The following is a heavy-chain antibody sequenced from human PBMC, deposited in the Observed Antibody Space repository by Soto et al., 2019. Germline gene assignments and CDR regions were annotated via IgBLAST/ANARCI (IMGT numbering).Heavy chain of an antibody. V-gene: IGHV3-30*18. CDR1: GFTFSSYG. Sequence: GGSLRLSCAASGFTFSSYGMHWVRQAPGKGLEWVAVISYDGSNKYYADSVKGRFTISRDNSKNTLYLQMNSLRAEDTAVYYCAKDGRSAVAVPVWIDYWGQGTLVTVSS. J-gene: IGHJ4*02. CDR2: ISYDGSNK. CDR3: AKDGRSAVAVPVWIDY. D-gene: IGHD6-19*01.